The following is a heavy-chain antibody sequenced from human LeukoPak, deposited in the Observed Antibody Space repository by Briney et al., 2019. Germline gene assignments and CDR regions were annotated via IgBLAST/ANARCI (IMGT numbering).Heavy chain of an antibody. CDR2: IYYSGST. D-gene: IGHD3-10*01. Sequence: KSSETLSLTCTVSGGSISSSSYYWGWIRQPPGKGLEWIGSIYYSGSTYYNPSLKSRVTISVDTSKNQFSLKLSSVTAADTAVYYCARGRSGNWFDPWGQGTLVTVSS. CDR3: ARGRSGNWFDP. J-gene: IGHJ5*02. V-gene: IGHV4-39*07. CDR1: GGSISSSSYY.